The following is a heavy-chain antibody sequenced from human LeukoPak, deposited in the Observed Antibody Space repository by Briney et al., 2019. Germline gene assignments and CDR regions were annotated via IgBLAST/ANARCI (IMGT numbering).Heavy chain of an antibody. CDR3: AKVLAETDY. CDR1: GFTFIMYS. Sequence: GGSLRLSCAVSGFTFIMYSMTWVRQAPGKGLEWVSAITASGASTDYADSVKGRFTISRDNSKNTLYLQMNSLRAEDTAVYYCAKVLAETDYWGQGTLVTVSS. V-gene: IGHV3-23*01. CDR2: ITASGAST. D-gene: IGHD6-13*01. J-gene: IGHJ4*02.